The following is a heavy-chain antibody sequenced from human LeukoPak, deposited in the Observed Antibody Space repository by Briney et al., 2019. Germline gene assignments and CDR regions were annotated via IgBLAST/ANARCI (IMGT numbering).Heavy chain of an antibody. V-gene: IGHV3-21*04. J-gene: IGHJ4*02. Sequence: GGSLRLSCAASGFTFSSYSMNWVRQAPGKGLEWVSSISSSSSYIYYADSVKGRFTISRDNSKNTLYLQMNSLRAEDTAVYYCAKVRLFYDSKYFDYWGQGTLVTVSS. CDR3: AKVRLFYDSKYFDY. CDR2: ISSSSSYI. D-gene: IGHD3-22*01. CDR1: GFTFSSYS.